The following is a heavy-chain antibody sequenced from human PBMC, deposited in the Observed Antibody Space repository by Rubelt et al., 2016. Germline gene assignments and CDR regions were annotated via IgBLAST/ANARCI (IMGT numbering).Heavy chain of an antibody. J-gene: IGHJ4*02. V-gene: IGHV4-39*07. CDR2: IYYSGST. D-gene: IGHD4-11*01. Sequence: QLQLQESGPGLVKPSETLSLTCTVSVGSISSNSYYWVWIRQPPGKGLEWIGSIYYSGSTYYNPSIKSRVTISVDTSKNQFSLKVTSVTAADTAVYYGAVASTVDLHFGYWFEVALGTVSS. CDR3: AVASTVDLHFGY. CDR1: VGSISSNSYY.